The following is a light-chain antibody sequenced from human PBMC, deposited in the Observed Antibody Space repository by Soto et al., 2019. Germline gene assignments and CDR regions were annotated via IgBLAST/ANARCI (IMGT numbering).Light chain of an antibody. Sequence: QSALTQPASVSGSPGQSITISCTGTSSDVGRYYLVSWYQQHPGKAPKLMIYEDNKRPSGVSSRFSGSKSGNTASLTISGLQAEDEADYFCCSYAGSTFFVLFGGGTQLTVL. CDR3: CSYAGSTFFVL. CDR2: EDN. V-gene: IGLV2-23*01. CDR1: SSDVGRYYL. J-gene: IGLJ2*01.